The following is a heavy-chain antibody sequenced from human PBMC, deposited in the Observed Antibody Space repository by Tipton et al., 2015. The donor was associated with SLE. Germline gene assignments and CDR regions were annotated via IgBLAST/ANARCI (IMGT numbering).Heavy chain of an antibody. D-gene: IGHD3-3*01. CDR1: GGSISSYY. J-gene: IGHJ6*03. CDR3: ARGFTYYDFWSGYSRNYYMDV. V-gene: IGHV4-34*01. CDR2: INHSGST. Sequence: LRLSCTVSGGSISSYYWSWIRQPPGKGLEWIGEINHSGSTNYNPSLKSRVTISVDTSKNQFSLKVSSVTAADTAVYFCARGFTYYDFWSGYSRNYYMDVWGKGTTVTVSS.